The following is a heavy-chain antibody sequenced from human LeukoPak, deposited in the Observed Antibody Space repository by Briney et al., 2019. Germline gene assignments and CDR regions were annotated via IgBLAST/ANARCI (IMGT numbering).Heavy chain of an antibody. V-gene: IGHV3-30*02. CDR3: AKDTPTTGYHLDS. J-gene: IGHJ4*02. CDR2: IRYDGSDK. CDR1: GFTLRGYG. Sequence: GGSLRLSCAASGFTLRGYGMHWVRQAPGKGLEWVAFIRYDGSDKSYEDSVKGRFTISRDNSENTLYLQINSLRVEDTAVYYCAKDTPTTGYHLDSWGQGTLVTVSS. D-gene: IGHD1-1*01.